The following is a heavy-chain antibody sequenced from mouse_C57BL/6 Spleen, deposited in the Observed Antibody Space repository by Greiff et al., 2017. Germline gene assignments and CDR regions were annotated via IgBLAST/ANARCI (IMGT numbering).Heavy chain of an antibody. CDR2: IYPGSGST. V-gene: IGHV1-55*01. Sequence: HVQLQQPGAELVKPGASVKMSCKASGYTFTSYWITWVKQRPGQGLEWIGDIYPGSGSTNYNEKFKSKATLTVDTSSSTAYMQLSSLTSEDSAVYYCARWDSNYDWYFDVWGTGTTVTVSS. CDR1: GYTFTSYW. CDR3: ARWDSNYDWYFDV. J-gene: IGHJ1*03. D-gene: IGHD2-5*01.